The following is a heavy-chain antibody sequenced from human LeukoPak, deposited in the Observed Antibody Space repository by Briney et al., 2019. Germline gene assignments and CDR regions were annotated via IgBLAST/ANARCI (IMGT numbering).Heavy chain of an antibody. J-gene: IGHJ3*02. Sequence: ASVKVSCKASGYTFTNYAMNWARQAPGQGLEWMGWINTNTGNPTYAQGFTGRFVFSLDTSVSTAYLQISSLKAEDSAVYYCARDPEYSSNSNALDIWGQGTMVTVSS. CDR2: INTNTGNP. CDR3: ARDPEYSSNSNALDI. CDR1: GYTFTNYA. D-gene: IGHD6-6*01. V-gene: IGHV7-4-1*02.